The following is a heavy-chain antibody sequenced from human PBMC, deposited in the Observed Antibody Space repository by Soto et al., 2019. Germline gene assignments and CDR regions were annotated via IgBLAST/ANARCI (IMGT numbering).Heavy chain of an antibody. CDR3: ARARAARAFYYYYGMDV. D-gene: IGHD6-6*01. CDR2: IYPGDSDT. Sequence: PGESLKISCKGSGYSFTSYWIGWVRQMPGKGLEWMGIIYPGDSDTRYSPSFQGQVTISADKSISTAYLQWSSLKASDTAMYYCARARAARAFYYYYGMDVWGQGTTVTVS. CDR1: GYSFTSYW. J-gene: IGHJ6*02. V-gene: IGHV5-51*01.